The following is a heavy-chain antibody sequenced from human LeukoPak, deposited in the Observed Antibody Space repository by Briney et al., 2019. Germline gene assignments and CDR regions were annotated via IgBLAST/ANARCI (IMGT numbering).Heavy chain of an antibody. J-gene: IGHJ4*02. D-gene: IGHD3-22*01. Sequence: PSETLSLTCTVSGGSISSGPYYWGWTRQPPGKGLEWIGNIYYGENTYYNPSLKSRVTISIHTSKNQFYLKLSSLAAAYTAVYYCARRDDSSGYHKIFDYWGPGTLVTVSS. V-gene: IGHV4-39*01. CDR1: GGSISSGPYY. CDR3: ARRDDSSGYHKIFDY. CDR2: IYYGENT.